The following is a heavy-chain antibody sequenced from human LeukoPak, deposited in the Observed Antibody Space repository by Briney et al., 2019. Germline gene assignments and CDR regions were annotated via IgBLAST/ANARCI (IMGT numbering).Heavy chain of an antibody. D-gene: IGHD3-22*01. CDR2: IYIGGGA. Sequence: PSETLSLTCTVSGASISIYYWGWIRQPAGKGLEWIGRIYIGGGAYYNPSLKSRVSMSVDTSKNQFSLKLTSVTAADTAVYYCVKNEPDSSGHYLIDYWGQGTLVTVSS. CDR3: VKNEPDSSGHYLIDY. CDR1: GASISIYY. V-gene: IGHV4-4*07. J-gene: IGHJ4*02.